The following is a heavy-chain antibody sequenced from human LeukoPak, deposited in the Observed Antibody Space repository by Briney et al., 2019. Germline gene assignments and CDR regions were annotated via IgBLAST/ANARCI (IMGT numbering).Heavy chain of an antibody. J-gene: IGHJ4*02. Sequence: ASVKVSCKASGYTFTDFYIHWVRQAPGQGLEWMGWINPRSGGTNYAQKFQGRVTMTRDTSISTAYMELNSLRSEDTAVYYCARDNYIGYSSGRYPGYWGQGALVTVSS. CDR2: INPRSGGT. CDR3: ARDNYIGYSSGRYPGY. D-gene: IGHD6-19*01. CDR1: GYTFTDFY. V-gene: IGHV1-2*02.